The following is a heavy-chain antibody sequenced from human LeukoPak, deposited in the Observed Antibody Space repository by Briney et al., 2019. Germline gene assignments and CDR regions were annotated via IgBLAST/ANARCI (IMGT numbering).Heavy chain of an antibody. CDR2: INAGNGNT. Sequence: ASVKVSCKASGYTFTNYGISWVRQAPGQRLEWMGWINAGNGNTKYSQEFQGRVTITRDTSASTAYMELSSLRSEDMAVYYCARESRIVGATAFDYRGQGTLVTVSS. CDR3: ARESRIVGATAFDY. J-gene: IGHJ4*02. D-gene: IGHD1-26*01. V-gene: IGHV1-3*03. CDR1: GYTFTNYG.